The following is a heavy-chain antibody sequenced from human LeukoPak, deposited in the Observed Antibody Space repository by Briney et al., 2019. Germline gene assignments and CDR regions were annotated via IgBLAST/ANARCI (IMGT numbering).Heavy chain of an antibody. CDR1: GGTFSSYD. CDR3: ASKRGYSYGLDY. Sequence: ASVKVSCKASGGTFSSYDISWVRQAPGQGLEWMGGITPIFGTANYAQKFQGRVTITADESTSTGYMELSSLRSEDTAVYHCASKRGYSYGLDYWGQGTLVTVSS. CDR2: ITPIFGTA. V-gene: IGHV1-69*13. D-gene: IGHD5-18*01. J-gene: IGHJ4*02.